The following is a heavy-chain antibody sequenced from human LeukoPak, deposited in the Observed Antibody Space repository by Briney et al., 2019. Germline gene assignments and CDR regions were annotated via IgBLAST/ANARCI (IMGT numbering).Heavy chain of an antibody. V-gene: IGHV5-51*01. J-gene: IGHJ3*02. Sequence: GESLKISCKGSGYSFTSYWIGWVRQMPGKGLEWMGIIYPDDSDTRYSPSFQGQVTISADKSISTAYLQWSSLKASDTAMYYCARRWYYGSGRIDAFDIWGQGTMVTVSS. D-gene: IGHD3-10*01. CDR3: ARRWYYGSGRIDAFDI. CDR2: IYPDDSDT. CDR1: GYSFTSYW.